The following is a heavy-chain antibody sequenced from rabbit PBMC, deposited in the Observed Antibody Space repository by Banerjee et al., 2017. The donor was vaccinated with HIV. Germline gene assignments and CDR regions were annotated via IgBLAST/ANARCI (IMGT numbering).Heavy chain of an antibody. CDR2: INTNSGNA. J-gene: IGHJ4*01. CDR3: ARGADCADYGFKL. CDR1: GFSFSNKYV. V-gene: IGHV1S45*01. Sequence: QEQLEESGGGLVKPEGSLTLTCTASGFSFSNKYVRCWVRPAPGKGLEWIAYINTNSGNAGYACCAKGPLALSTISTTTLTLQMTSLTAAGTATSFCARGADCADYGFKLWGPGTLVTVS. D-gene: IGHD2-1*01.